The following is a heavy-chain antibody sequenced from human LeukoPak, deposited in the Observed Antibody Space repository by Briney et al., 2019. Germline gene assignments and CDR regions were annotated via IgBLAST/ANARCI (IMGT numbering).Heavy chain of an antibody. CDR2: IYYSEST. Sequence: SETLSLTCTVSGGSISSYYWSWIRQPPGKGLEWIGYIYYSESTNYNPSLKSRVTISVDTSKNQFSLKLSSVTAADTAVYYCARHAAIGGSGWYGFDYWGQGTLVTVSS. CDR3: ARHAAIGGSGWYGFDY. J-gene: IGHJ4*02. D-gene: IGHD6-19*01. CDR1: GGSISSYY. V-gene: IGHV4-59*08.